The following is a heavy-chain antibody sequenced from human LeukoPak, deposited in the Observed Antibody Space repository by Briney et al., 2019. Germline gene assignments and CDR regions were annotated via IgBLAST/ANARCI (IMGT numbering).Heavy chain of an antibody. CDR2: ISGSGGST. D-gene: IGHD3-3*01. CDR3: AKVVFWSGYPTGGFDP. Sequence: GGSLRLSCAASGFTFDNYAMSWVRQAPGKGLEWVSAISGSGGSTYYADSVKGRFTISRDNSKNTLYLQMNSLRAEDTAVYYCAKVVFWSGYPTGGFDPWGQGTLVTVSS. CDR1: GFTFDNYA. J-gene: IGHJ5*02. V-gene: IGHV3-23*01.